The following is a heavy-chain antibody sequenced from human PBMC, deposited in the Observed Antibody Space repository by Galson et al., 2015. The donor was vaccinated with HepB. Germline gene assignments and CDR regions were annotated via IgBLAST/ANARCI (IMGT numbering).Heavy chain of an antibody. CDR2: ISGSGGNT. J-gene: IGHJ4*02. CDR1: GFSFSSYG. CDR3: AKFYGPELLWFRKLWD. V-gene: IGHV3-23*01. D-gene: IGHD3-10*01. Sequence: SLRLSCAASGFSFSSYGMNWVRQAPGKGLEWVSTISGSGGNTYYADSVKGRFTISRDTSKNTLYLQMTSLRDEDTAVYYCAKFYGPELLWFRKLWDWGQGTLVTVSS.